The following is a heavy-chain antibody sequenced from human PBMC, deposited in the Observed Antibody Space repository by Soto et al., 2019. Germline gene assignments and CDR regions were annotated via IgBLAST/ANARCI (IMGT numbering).Heavy chain of an antibody. CDR1: GFTFSTYA. V-gene: IGHV3-64*01. Sequence: GGSLRLSCAASGFTFSTYAIHWVRQAPGKGLEYVSAISSNGGSTYYANSVKGRFTISRDNSKNTLYLQMGSLRAEDMAVYYCARSTDCSGTNCYNGFDIWGQGTMVTVSS. D-gene: IGHD2-2*02. CDR2: ISSNGGST. J-gene: IGHJ3*02. CDR3: ARSTDCSGTNCYNGFDI.